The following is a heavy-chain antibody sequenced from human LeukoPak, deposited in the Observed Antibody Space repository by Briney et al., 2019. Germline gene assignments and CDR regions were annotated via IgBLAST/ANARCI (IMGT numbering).Heavy chain of an antibody. CDR1: GFTFSSYA. Sequence: GGSLRLSCAVSGFTFSSYAMNWVRQSPGKGLEWVSTISDSGGSTYYADSLKGRFTISRDNYKNTLYLQMNSLRPEDTAVYYCAKDVYYDILTGYQAGLFDPWGQGTLVTVSS. CDR3: AKDVYYDILTGYQAGLFDP. D-gene: IGHD3-9*01. J-gene: IGHJ5*02. V-gene: IGHV3-23*01. CDR2: ISDSGGST.